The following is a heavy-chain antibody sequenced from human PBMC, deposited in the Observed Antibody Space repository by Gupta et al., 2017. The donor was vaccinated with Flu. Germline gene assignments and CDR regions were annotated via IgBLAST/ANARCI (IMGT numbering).Heavy chain of an antibody. J-gene: IGHJ5*02. D-gene: IGHD6-13*01. Sequence: APGQGLEWMGWMYPKSGNSRSAQNFKSRLSMTRDTSINTAFMDLRRLTAEDTAVYYCVRGTSWPHIWLDPWGQGTLVTCSS. CDR3: VRGTSWPHIWLDP. CDR2: MYPKSGNS. V-gene: IGHV1-8*01.